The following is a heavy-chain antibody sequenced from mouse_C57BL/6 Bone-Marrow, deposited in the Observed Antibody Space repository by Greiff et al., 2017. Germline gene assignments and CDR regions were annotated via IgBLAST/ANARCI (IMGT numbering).Heavy chain of an antibody. Sequence: VQLQHPGAELVMPGASVKLSCKASGYTFTSYWMHWVKQRPGQGLEWIGEIDPSDSYTNYNQKFKGKSTLSVDKSSSTAYMQLSSLTSEDSAVYYCALYPYAMDYWGQGTSVTVSS. CDR1: GYTFTSYW. CDR2: IDPSDSYT. D-gene: IGHD2-1*01. V-gene: IGHV1-69*01. CDR3: ALYPYAMDY. J-gene: IGHJ4*01.